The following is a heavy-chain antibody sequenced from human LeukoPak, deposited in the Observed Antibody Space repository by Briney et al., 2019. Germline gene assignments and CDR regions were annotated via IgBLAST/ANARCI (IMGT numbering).Heavy chain of an antibody. CDR2: VYYSGSA. CDR3: AREVGDADSDNWFDP. V-gene: IGHV4-59*02. D-gene: IGHD2-21*02. CDR1: AGSVRGYY. Sequence: PQTLSPTCTDSAGSVRGYYSSWTRPPPEKGLEGIGYVYYSGSANYNPSLKIRSTISVDISKNQVSLKVNSVTAADTAVYYCAREVGDADSDNWFDPWGQGIPVTVSS. J-gene: IGHJ5*02.